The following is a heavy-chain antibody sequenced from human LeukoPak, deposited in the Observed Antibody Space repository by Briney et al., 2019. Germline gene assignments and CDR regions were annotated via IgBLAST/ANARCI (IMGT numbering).Heavy chain of an antibody. D-gene: IGHD3-3*01. CDR2: ISSSGSTI. CDR3: ARDFPDFWSQEHYYGMDG. J-gene: IGHJ6*02. CDR1: GFTSSDYY. Sequence: PGGSLRLSCAASGFTSSDYYMSWIRQAPGKGLEWVSYISSSGSTIYYADSVKGRFTISRDNAKNSLYLQMNSLRAEDTAVYYCARDFPDFWSQEHYYGMDGGGQGTTAPVS. V-gene: IGHV3-11*01.